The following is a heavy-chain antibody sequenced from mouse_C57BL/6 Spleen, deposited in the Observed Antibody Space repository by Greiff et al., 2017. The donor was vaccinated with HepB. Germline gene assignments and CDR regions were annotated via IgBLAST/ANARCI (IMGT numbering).Heavy chain of an antibody. CDR1: GYTFTSYW. CDR2: IHPSDSDT. CDR3: AISYYYGSSYAWFAY. J-gene: IGHJ3*01. D-gene: IGHD1-1*01. V-gene: IGHV1-74*01. Sequence: VKLQQPGAELVKPGASVKVSCKASGYTFTSYWMHWVKQRPGQGLEWIGRIHPSDSDTNYNQKFKGKATLTVDKSSSTAYMQLSSLTSEDSAVYYCAISYYYGSSYAWFAYWGQGTLVTVSA.